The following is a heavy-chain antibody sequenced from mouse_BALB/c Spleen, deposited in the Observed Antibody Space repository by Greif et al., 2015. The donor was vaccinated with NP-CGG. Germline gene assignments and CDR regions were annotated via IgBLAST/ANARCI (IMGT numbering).Heavy chain of an antibody. V-gene: IGHV7-3*02. CDR2: IRNKANGYTT. CDR1: GFTFTDYY. Sequence: DVMLVESGGGLVQPGGSLRLSCATSGFTFTDYYMSWVRQPPGKALEWLGFIRNKANGYTTEYSASVKGRFTISRDNSQSILYLQMNTLRAEDSATYYCARENYYFDDWGQGTTLTVSS. J-gene: IGHJ2*01. CDR3: ARENYYFDD.